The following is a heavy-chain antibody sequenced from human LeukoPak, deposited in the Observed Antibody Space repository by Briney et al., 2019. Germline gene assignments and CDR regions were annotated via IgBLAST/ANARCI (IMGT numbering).Heavy chain of an antibody. CDR2: IKTKASAGAT. CDR3: TTTQTGVTFGLDY. Sequence: GGSLRLSCAASGFTFSYVWMSWVRQAPGRRPEWVGRIKTKASAGATDYAAAVRGRFTISRDDSKNMVYLQMNSLKTEDTAVYFCTTTQTGVTFGLDYWGQGALVTVSS. D-gene: IGHD3-10*01. J-gene: IGHJ4*02. V-gene: IGHV3-15*01. CDR1: GFTFSYVW.